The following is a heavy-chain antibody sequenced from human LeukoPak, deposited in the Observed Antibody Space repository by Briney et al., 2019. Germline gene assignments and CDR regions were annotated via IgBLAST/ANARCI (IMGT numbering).Heavy chain of an antibody. CDR1: GLTFSNYY. CDR3: ATDDYRGLGY. D-gene: IGHD3-16*01. CDR2: IIQDGSVT. J-gene: IGHJ4*02. V-gene: IGHV3-74*01. Sequence: GGSLRLSCVTSGLTFSNYYMHWVRQVPGEGLVWVSHIIQDGSVTSYADSVKGRFTISRDNAKNTVYLQLNNLTAEDTAVYYCATDDYRGLGYWGQGTLVTVSS.